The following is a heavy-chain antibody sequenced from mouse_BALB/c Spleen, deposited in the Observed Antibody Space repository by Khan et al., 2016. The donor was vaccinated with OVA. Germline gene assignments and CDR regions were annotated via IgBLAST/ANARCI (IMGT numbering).Heavy chain of an antibody. Sequence: LKQSGSELVRPGASVKLSCKASGYTFTSYWMHWVKQRPGQGLEWIGDIYPGSGSTNYDEKFKSKATLTVDTSSSTAYMQLSSLTSEDSAVYYCQSWSYWFAYGGQGTLVTVSA. CDR1: GYTFTSYW. D-gene: IGHD2-12*01. V-gene: IGHV1S22*01. CDR3: QSWSYWFAY. J-gene: IGHJ3*01. CDR2: IYPGSGST.